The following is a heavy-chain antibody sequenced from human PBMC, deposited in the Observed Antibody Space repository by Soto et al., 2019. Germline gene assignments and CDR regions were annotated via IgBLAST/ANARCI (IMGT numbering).Heavy chain of an antibody. V-gene: IGHV1-18*01. J-gene: IGHJ3*02. CDR1: GYTFTSYG. D-gene: IGHD2-15*01. CDR2: ISAYNGNT. CDR3: ARRWDCSVGSCYSEVWAFDI. Sequence: GASVKVSCKASGYTFTSYGISWVRQAPGQGLEWMGWISAYNGNTNYAQKLQGRVTMTTDTSTSTAYMELRSLRSDDTAVYYCARRWDCSVGSCYSEVWAFDIWGQGTMVTVSS.